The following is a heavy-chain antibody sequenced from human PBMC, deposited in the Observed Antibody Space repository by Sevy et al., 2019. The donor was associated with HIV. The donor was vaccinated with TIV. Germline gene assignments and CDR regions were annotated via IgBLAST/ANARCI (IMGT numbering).Heavy chain of an antibody. V-gene: IGHV1-2*02. Sequence: ASVKVSCKASGYTFTGYYMHWVRQAPGQGLEWMGWINPNSGGTNYAQKFQGRVTMTRDTSISTAYMELSRLRSDDTAVYYCARDMQQQLVEQYNWFDPWGQGTLVTVSS. CDR2: INPNSGGT. J-gene: IGHJ5*02. CDR1: GYTFTGYY. D-gene: IGHD6-13*01. CDR3: ARDMQQQLVEQYNWFDP.